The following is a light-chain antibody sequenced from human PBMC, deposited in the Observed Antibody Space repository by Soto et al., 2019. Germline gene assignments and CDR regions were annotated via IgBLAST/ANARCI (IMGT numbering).Light chain of an antibody. CDR2: GQS. V-gene: IGLV1-44*01. CDR3: AVWDDRLDGWV. J-gene: IGLJ2*01. Sequence: QSVLTQPPSASGTPGQRVTISCSGSSSNIGSHTVTWYQQLPGTAPKLLIYGQSHRPSGVPDRFSGSKSGTSASLAIIGLQAEDEADYYCAVWDDRLDGWVFGGGTKLTVL. CDR1: SSNIGSHT.